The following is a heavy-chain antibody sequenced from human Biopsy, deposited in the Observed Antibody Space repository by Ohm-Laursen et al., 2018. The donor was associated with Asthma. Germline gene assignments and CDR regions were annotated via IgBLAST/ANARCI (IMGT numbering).Heavy chain of an antibody. CDR2: ISYDGSTK. D-gene: IGHD3-22*01. J-gene: IGHJ3*01. CDR3: TRREYSDSRISPLDL. Sequence: SLRLSCAASGFSFSEFVMHWVRQAPGKGLEWVAVISYDGSTKYYADSVKGRFTISRDNAKNSLYLQMNSLRAEDTAVYYCTRREYSDSRISPLDLWGHGTMVTVSS. V-gene: IGHV3-30*03. CDR1: GFSFSEFV.